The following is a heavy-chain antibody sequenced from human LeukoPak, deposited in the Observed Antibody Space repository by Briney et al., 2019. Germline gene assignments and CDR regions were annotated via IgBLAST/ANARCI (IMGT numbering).Heavy chain of an antibody. J-gene: IGHJ4*02. CDR3: AKVATYYYGSGSCFDY. D-gene: IGHD3-10*01. Sequence: GGSLRLSCAASGFTFSSYAMSWVRQAPGKGLEWVSAISGSGGTTYYADSVKGRFTISRDNSKKTLYLQMNSLRAEDTAVYYCAKVATYYYGSGSCFDYWGQGTLVTVSS. CDR2: ISGSGGTT. V-gene: IGHV3-23*01. CDR1: GFTFSSYA.